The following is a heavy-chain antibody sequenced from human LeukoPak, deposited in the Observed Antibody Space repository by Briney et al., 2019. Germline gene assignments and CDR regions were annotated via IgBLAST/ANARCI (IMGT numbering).Heavy chain of an antibody. Sequence: GGSLRLSCATSGFPFETNAMSWVRQAPRKGLEWVATIGNTETFYADSVTGRFTISRDNSKNTVNLQMNRLRVEDTAIYYCAKDWIQFNRVFDCFDSWGQGTLVTVSS. J-gene: IGHJ4*02. CDR1: GFPFETNA. CDR2: IGNTET. V-gene: IGHV3-23*01. D-gene: IGHD5-18*01. CDR3: AKDWIQFNRVFDCFDS.